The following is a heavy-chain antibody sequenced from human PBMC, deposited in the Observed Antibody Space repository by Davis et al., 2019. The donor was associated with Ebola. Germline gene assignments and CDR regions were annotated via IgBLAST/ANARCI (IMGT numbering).Heavy chain of an antibody. V-gene: IGHV3-30*18. D-gene: IGHD2-15*01. CDR2: ISYDDTDK. CDR3: AKDHSGFAPAYYFDS. Sequence: GGSLRLSCAASGFAFSTYAMHWVRQVPGKGLEWVAVISYDDTDKYYADSVRGRFTISRDNAENSVYLQVSSLRPEDTAVYYCAKDHSGFAPAYYFDSWGQGTLVAVSS. J-gene: IGHJ4*02. CDR1: GFAFSTYA.